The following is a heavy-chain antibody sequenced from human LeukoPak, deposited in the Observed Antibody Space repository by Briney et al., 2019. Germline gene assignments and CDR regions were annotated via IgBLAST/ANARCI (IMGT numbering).Heavy chain of an antibody. Sequence: ASVKVSCKASGYTFTGYYVHWVRQAPGQGLEWMGWINPNTGDTDYVQKFQGRVTMTRDTSISTAYMGLSRLRSDDTAVYYCAARDLSAFDIWGRGTMVTVSS. CDR3: AARDLSAFDI. J-gene: IGHJ3*02. D-gene: IGHD3-10*01. V-gene: IGHV1-2*02. CDR2: INPNTGDT. CDR1: GYTFTGYY.